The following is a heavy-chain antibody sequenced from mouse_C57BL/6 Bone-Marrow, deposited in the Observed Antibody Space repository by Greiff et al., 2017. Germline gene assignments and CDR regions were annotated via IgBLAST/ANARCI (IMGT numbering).Heavy chain of an antibody. D-gene: IGHD2-4*01. Sequence: VKLQQPGAELVKPGASVKMSCKASGYTFTSYWITWVKQRPGQGLEWIGDIYPGSGSTNYNEKFKSKATLTVDTSSSTAYMQLSSLTSEDSAVYYCARNYDYDLAWFAYWGQGTLVTVSA. CDR1: GYTFTSYW. V-gene: IGHV1-55*01. CDR2: IYPGSGST. J-gene: IGHJ3*01. CDR3: ARNYDYDLAWFAY.